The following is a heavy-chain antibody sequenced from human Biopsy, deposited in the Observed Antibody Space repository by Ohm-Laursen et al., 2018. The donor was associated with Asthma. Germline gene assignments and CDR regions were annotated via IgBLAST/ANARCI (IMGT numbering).Heavy chain of an antibody. V-gene: IGHV3-30*18. Sequence: LRLSCTASGFVFRSHAMHWVRQAPGKGLEWVAVVSYDGGVAHYADSMKGRFTISRDNAKSTLYLQMNRLRTDDTAVYFCAKRRGYSDLTDFDHWGQGTLVTISS. CDR2: VSYDGGVA. J-gene: IGHJ4*02. D-gene: IGHD3-3*01. CDR3: AKRRGYSDLTDFDH. CDR1: GFVFRSHA.